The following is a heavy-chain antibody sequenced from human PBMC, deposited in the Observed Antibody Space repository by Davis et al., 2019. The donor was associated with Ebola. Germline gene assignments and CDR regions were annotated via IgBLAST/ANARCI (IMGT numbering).Heavy chain of an antibody. V-gene: IGHV4-61*01. CDR1: GDSVINSLYY. J-gene: IGHJ2*01. CDR2: VYHSGST. D-gene: IGHD3-10*01. Sequence: PSETLSLTCSVSGDSVINSLYYWNFIRQPPGKGLEWIGNVYHSGSTNYNPSLRSRITVSLDTSKNEFSLRLNSLTAADTAVYYCARERAGTYWYFDLWSRGTLVTVSS. CDR3: ARERAGTYWYFDL.